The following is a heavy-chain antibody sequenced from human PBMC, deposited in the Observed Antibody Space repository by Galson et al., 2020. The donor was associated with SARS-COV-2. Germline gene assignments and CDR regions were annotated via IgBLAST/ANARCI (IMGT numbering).Heavy chain of an antibody. J-gene: IGHJ4*02. CDR3: ARRGRSYGPFDA. D-gene: IGHD5-18*01. CDR2: IYYSGNT. CDR1: GGSISSYY. V-gene: IGHV4-59*01. Sequence: ASETLSLTCTVSGGSISSYYWSWIRQPPGKGLEWIGYIYYSGNTNYNPSLKSRVPISVDTSTNQFSLKLSSVTAADTAVYYCARRGRSYGPFDAWGQGILVTVSS.